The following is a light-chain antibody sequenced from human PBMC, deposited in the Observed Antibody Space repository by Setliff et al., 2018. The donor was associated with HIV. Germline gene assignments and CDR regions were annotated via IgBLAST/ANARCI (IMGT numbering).Light chain of an antibody. Sequence: QSALTQPASASGSPGQSITISCTGTSSDIGRYNLFSWYQQYPGKAPKLMIYQATKRPSGVSNRFSGSKSGNTASLTISGIQTADEADYCCSPSTVPSSTTAPQFVFGTGTKSPS. CDR3: SPSTVPSSTTAPQFV. CDR2: QAT. J-gene: IGLJ1*01. CDR1: SSDIGRYNL. V-gene: IGLV2-23*01.